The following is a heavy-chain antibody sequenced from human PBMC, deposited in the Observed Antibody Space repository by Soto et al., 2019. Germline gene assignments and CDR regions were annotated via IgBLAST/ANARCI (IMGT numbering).Heavy chain of an antibody. J-gene: IGHJ4*02. CDR2: IIPIFGTA. CDR3: AREGASGSHMGY. Sequence: QVQLVQSGAEVKKPGSSVKVSCKASGGTFSSYAISWVRQAPGQGIEWMGGIIPIFGTANYAQKFQGRVTITAAESTSTAYMERSSLRYEDTAVYYCAREGASGSHMGYWGQGTLVTVSS. CDR1: GGTFSSYA. D-gene: IGHD3-22*01. V-gene: IGHV1-69*01.